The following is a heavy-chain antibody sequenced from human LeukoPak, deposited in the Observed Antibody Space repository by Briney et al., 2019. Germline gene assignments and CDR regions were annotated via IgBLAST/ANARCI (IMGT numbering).Heavy chain of an antibody. CDR1: GFTFSSYG. CDR3: AKDRVRGVSYYYYGMDV. J-gene: IGHJ6*02. V-gene: IGHV3-30*18. D-gene: IGHD3-10*01. CDR2: ISYDGSNK. Sequence: PGGSLRLSCAASGFTFSSYGVHWVRQAPGKGLEWVAVISYDGSNKYYADSVKGRFTISRDNSKNTLYLQMNSLRAEDTAVYYCAKDRVRGVSYYYYGMDVWGQGTTVTVSS.